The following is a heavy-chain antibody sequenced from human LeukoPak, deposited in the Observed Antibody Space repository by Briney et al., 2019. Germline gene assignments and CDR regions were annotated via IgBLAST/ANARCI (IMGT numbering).Heavy chain of an antibody. CDR2: ISSSSSTI. Sequence: GGSLRLSCAASGFTFSSYSMNWVRQAPGKGLEWISYISSSSSTIYYADSVRGRFTISRDNDKNSMYLLMNSLGAEDTAEYYCARGFDYWGQGTLVTVSS. CDR1: GFTFSSYS. J-gene: IGHJ4*02. V-gene: IGHV3-48*01. CDR3: ARGFDY.